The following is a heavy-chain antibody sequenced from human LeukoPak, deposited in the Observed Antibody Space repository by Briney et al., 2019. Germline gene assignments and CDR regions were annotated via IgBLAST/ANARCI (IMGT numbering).Heavy chain of an antibody. J-gene: IGHJ2*01. CDR1: GGSISSYY. Sequence: SETLSLTCTVSGGSISSYYWSWIRQPPGKGLEWIGYIYDSGSTNYNPSLKSRVTISVDTSKNQFSLKLSSVTAADTAVYYCARTSIFGVVTLNPQYWYFDLWGRGTLVTVSS. V-gene: IGHV4-59*01. CDR2: IYDSGST. D-gene: IGHD3-3*01. CDR3: ARTSIFGVVTLNPQYWYFDL.